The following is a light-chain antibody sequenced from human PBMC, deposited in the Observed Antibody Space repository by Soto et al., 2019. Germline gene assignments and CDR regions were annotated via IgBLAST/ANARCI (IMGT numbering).Light chain of an antibody. V-gene: IGKV3-15*01. J-gene: IGKJ2*01. CDR2: GAS. CDR1: QSVSSN. Sequence: EIVMTQSPATLSVSPGERATLSCRASQSVSSNLAWYQQKPGQAPRLLIYGASTRATGIPARFSGSGSETEFTLTISSLQSEDFAVYYCQQYNNWPMYTFDQGTKVDIK. CDR3: QQYNNWPMYT.